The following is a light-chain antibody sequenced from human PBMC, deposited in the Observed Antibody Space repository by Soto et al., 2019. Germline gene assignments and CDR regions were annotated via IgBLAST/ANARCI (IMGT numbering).Light chain of an antibody. V-gene: IGKV3-20*01. CDR3: QQYGSSPGT. Sequence: IELTQSPGSRSLSPGPRATLSCRASQSVSSSYLAGYQQKPGQTPRLLIYNAVNRATGSPDRCSSSGAGTDVSPTISRREPEDVAVYYCQQYGSSPGTFGGGTKVDIK. CDR1: QSVSSSY. CDR2: NAV. J-gene: IGKJ4*01.